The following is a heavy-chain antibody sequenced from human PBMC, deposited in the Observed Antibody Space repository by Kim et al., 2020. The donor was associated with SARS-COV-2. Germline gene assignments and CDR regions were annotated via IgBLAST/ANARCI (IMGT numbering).Heavy chain of an antibody. CDR2: IYYSGST. Sequence: SETLSLTCTVSGGSISSGGYYWSWIRQHPGKGLEWIGYIYYSGSTYYNPSLKSRVTISVDTSKNQFSLKLSSVTAADTAVYYCARGGGACSSTSCYPTYYFDYWGQGTLVTVSS. CDR3: ARGGGACSSTSCYPTYYFDY. CDR1: GGSISSGGYY. J-gene: IGHJ4*02. V-gene: IGHV4-31*03. D-gene: IGHD2-2*01.